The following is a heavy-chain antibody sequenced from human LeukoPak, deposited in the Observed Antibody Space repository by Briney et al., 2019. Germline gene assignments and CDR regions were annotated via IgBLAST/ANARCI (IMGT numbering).Heavy chain of an antibody. CDR1: GGSISSSSYY. V-gene: IGHV4-39*07. J-gene: IGHJ5*02. Sequence: SETLSLTCTVSGGSISSSSYYWGWIRQPPGKGLEWIGSIYYSGSTYYNPPLKSRVTISVDTSKNQFSLKLSSVTAADTAVYYCARDSIVVVPAAPRKSVWFDPWGQGTLVTVSS. CDR2: IYYSGST. D-gene: IGHD2-2*01. CDR3: ARDSIVVVPAAPRKSVWFDP.